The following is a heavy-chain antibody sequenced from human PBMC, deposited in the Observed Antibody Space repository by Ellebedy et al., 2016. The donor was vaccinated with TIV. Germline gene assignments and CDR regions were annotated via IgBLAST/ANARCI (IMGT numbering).Heavy chain of an antibody. Sequence: ASVKVSCKASGYTFSTYTITWVRQAPGQGLEWMGGISPDNGDTNYGQRVPGRVIMTTDTSTSTAYMELRSLRSDDTAIYYCARGYYGSGNYWGLGYYYGMDVWGQGTTVIVSS. V-gene: IGHV1-18*04. CDR2: ISPDNGDT. CDR1: GYTFSTYT. J-gene: IGHJ6*02. D-gene: IGHD3-10*01. CDR3: ARGYYGSGNYWGLGYYYGMDV.